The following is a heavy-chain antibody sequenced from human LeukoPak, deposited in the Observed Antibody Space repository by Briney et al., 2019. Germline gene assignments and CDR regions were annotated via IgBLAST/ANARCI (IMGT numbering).Heavy chain of an antibody. Sequence: SVKVSCKASGGTXSSYAISWVRQAPGQGLEWMERIIPILGIANYAQKFQGRVTITADKSTSTAYMELSSLRSEDTAVYYCAVSSGYYYYYFDYWGQGTLVTVSS. V-gene: IGHV1-69*04. J-gene: IGHJ4*02. CDR2: IIPILGIA. D-gene: IGHD3-22*01. CDR1: GGTXSSYA. CDR3: AVSSGYYYYYFDY.